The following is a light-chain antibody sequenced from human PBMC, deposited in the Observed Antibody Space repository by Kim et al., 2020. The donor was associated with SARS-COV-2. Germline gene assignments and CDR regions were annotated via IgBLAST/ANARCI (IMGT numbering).Light chain of an antibody. Sequence: ELTQPPSACGTLGQRVTISCSVSSSNIGIHVVNWYQQLPGTAPKLLIYDSNQRPSGVPDRFSGSKSGTSASLAISGLQSEDEADYFCATWDDSLTGFVLGTGTKVTVL. V-gene: IGLV1-44*01. CDR3: ATWDDSLTGFV. CDR1: SSNIGIHV. CDR2: DSN. J-gene: IGLJ1*01.